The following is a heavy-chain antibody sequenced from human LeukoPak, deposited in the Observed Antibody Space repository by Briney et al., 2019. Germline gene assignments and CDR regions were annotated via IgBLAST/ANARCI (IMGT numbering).Heavy chain of an antibody. D-gene: IGHD5-18*01. Sequence: SETLSLTCTVSGGSISSYYWGWIRQPPGKGLEWIGYIYTSGSTNYNPSLKSRVTISVDTSKNQFSLKLSSVTAADTAVYYCARHSAAMVPFDYWGQGTLVTVSS. J-gene: IGHJ4*02. CDR1: GGSISSYY. V-gene: IGHV4-4*09. CDR3: ARHSAAMVPFDY. CDR2: IYTSGST.